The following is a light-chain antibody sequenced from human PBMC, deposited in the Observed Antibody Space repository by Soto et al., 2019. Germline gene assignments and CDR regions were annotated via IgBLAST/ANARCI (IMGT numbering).Light chain of an antibody. CDR1: SGHSTYA. J-gene: IGLJ2*01. V-gene: IGLV4-69*01. CDR2: LNSDGRH. Sequence: QSVLTQSPSASASLGASVKLTCTLSSGHSTYAIAWHQQQPEKGPRYLMKLNSDGRHSRGDGIPARFSGSSSGAERYLTISSLQSEDEADYYCQTWGTGIRVFGGGTKVTVL. CDR3: QTWGTGIRV.